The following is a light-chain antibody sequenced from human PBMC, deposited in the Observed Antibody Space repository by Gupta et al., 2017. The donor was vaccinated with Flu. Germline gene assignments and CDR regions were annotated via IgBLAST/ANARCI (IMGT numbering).Light chain of an antibody. Sequence: VTLGKPASISCRSSQSRGYSDGSTVLHWFQQRPGQSPRRLIYLGSHRDSGVPDRFNGSGSGTEFTLKISRVEAEDVGIYFCRQGAHWPWAFGEGTKVEIK. CDR3: RQGAHWPWA. V-gene: IGKV2-30*01. CDR1: QSRGYSDGSTV. CDR2: LGS. J-gene: IGKJ1*01.